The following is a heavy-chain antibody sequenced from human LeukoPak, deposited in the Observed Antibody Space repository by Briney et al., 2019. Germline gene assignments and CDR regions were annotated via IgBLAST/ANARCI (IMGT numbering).Heavy chain of an antibody. CDR2: IYYSGST. V-gene: IGHV4-59*01. CDR3: ARVGSSGWEYYFDY. D-gene: IGHD6-19*01. Sequence: SETLSLTCTVSGGSISSYYWSWIRQPPGKGLEWIGYIYYSGSTNYNPSLKSRVTISVDTSKNQFSLKLSSVTAADTAVYYCARVGSSGWEYYFDYWGQGTLVTVSS. J-gene: IGHJ4*02. CDR1: GGSISSYY.